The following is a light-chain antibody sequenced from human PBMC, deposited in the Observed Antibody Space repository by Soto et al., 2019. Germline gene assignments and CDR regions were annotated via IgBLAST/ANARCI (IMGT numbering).Light chain of an antibody. CDR1: SSDVGGSNY. CDR2: EVS. J-gene: IGLJ1*01. CDR3: NSYTSKSTGV. V-gene: IGLV2-14*01. Sequence: QSALTQPASVSGSPGQSITISCTGTSSDVGGSNYVSWYQQHPGKAPKLIIYEVSNRPSGVYNRFSGSKSGNTASLTISGLQAEDEAHYYCNSYTSKSTGVFGTGTKLTVL.